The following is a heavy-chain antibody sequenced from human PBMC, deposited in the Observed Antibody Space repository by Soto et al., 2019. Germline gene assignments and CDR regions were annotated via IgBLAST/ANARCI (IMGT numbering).Heavy chain of an antibody. CDR3: ARDRVVIMYYYYGMDV. CDR2: ISYDGSNK. Sequence: QVQLVESGGGVVQPGRSLRLSCAASGFTFSSYAMLWVRQAPGKGLEWVAVISYDGSNKYYADSVKGRFTISRDNSKNTLYLQMNSLRAEDTAVYYCARDRVVIMYYYYGMDVWGQGTTVTVSS. J-gene: IGHJ6*02. CDR1: GFTFSSYA. D-gene: IGHD3-3*01. V-gene: IGHV3-30-3*01.